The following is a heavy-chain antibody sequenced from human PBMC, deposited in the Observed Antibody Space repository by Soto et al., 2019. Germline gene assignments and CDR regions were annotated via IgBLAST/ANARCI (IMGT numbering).Heavy chain of an antibody. CDR2: ISGSGGSA. CDR1: GFTFSTYA. CDR3: AKDADGDCTNGVCPEFDY. Sequence: EVPLLESGGGLVQPGGSLRLSCAASGFTFSTYAMSWVRQAPGKGLEWVSTISGSGGSAYFANSVKGRFTISRDNSKNTLYLQMNSQRAEDTAVYYCAKDADGDCTNGVCPEFDYWGQGTLVTVSS. D-gene: IGHD2-8*01. V-gene: IGHV3-23*01. J-gene: IGHJ4*02.